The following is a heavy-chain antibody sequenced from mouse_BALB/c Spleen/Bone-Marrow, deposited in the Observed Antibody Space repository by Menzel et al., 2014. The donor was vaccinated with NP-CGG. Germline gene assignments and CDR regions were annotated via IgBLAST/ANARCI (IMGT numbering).Heavy chain of an antibody. CDR1: GYTFTSCY. Sequence: QVQLQQSGPELVKPGASVKMSCKASGYTFTSCYIHWVKQSPGQGLEWIGWIYPGDGSIEYNEKFKGKTTLTADKSSSTAYMLLSSLTSEDSAIYFCARPDGNYESYFDYWGQGTTLTVSS. D-gene: IGHD2-1*01. V-gene: IGHV1S56*01. CDR3: ARPDGNYESYFDY. CDR2: IYPGDGSI. J-gene: IGHJ2*01.